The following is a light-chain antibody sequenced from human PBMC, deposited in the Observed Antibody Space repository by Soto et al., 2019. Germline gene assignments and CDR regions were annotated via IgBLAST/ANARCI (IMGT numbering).Light chain of an antibody. V-gene: IGLV2-14*01. J-gene: IGLJ1*01. CDR1: HSDVGGYNY. CDR3: TSWTTSNSYV. CDR2: DVS. Sequence: QSALTQPAAVAGSPAQSITISCTGTHSDVGGYNYVSWYQQHPGKAPKLMIFDVSNRPSGVSNRFSGSKSGNTASLTISVLQAEDEADYYCTSWTTSNSYVFGPGTTLTVL.